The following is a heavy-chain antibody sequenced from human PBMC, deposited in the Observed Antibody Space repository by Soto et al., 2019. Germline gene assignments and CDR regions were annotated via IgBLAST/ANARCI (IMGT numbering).Heavy chain of an antibody. CDR3: ARAPYDFWSGYKDYFDY. CDR2: TYYRSKWYN. J-gene: IGHJ4*02. D-gene: IGHD3-3*01. V-gene: IGHV6-1*01. Sequence: KQSQTLSLTCAISGDSVSSNSAAWNWIRQSPSRGLEWLGRTYYRSKWYNDYAVSVKSRITINPDTSKNQFSLQLNSVTPEDTAVYYCARAPYDFWSGYKDYFDYWGQGTLVTVSS. CDR1: GDSVSSNSAA.